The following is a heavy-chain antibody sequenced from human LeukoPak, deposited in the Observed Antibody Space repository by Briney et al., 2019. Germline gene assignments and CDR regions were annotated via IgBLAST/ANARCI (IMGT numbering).Heavy chain of an antibody. CDR2: IDYSGGSS. Sequence: GGSLRLSCTVSGFTLSSYEMSWIRQAPGRGLEWVSSIDYSGGSSYYADSVKGRFTISRDDSKNTLYLQLNSLRVEDTAVYYCAKSWREDGDYWSFDSWGQGTQVTVSS. D-gene: IGHD4-17*01. CDR1: GFTLSSYE. CDR3: AKSWREDGDYWSFDS. J-gene: IGHJ5*01. V-gene: IGHV3-23*01.